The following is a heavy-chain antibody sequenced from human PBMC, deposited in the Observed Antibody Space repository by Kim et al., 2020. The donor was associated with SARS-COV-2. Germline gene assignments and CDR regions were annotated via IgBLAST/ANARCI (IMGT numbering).Heavy chain of an antibody. V-gene: IGHV3-33*01. Sequence: WGSLRLSCAASGFTFSSYGMHWVRQAPGKGLEWVAVIWYDGSNKYYADSVKGRFTISRDNSKNTLYLQMNSLRAEDTALYYCARDTRDYYGMDVWGQGTTVTVSS. CDR2: IWYDGSNK. CDR1: GFTFSSYG. J-gene: IGHJ6*02. CDR3: ARDTRDYYGMDV.